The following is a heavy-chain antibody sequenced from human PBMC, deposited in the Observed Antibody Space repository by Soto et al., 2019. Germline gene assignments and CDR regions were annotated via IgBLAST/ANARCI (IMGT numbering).Heavy chain of an antibody. V-gene: IGHV3-21*01. CDR1: GFTFSSYS. Sequence: GGSLRLSCAASGFTFSSYSMNWVRQAPGKGLEWVSSISSSSSYIYYADSVKGRFTISRDNAKNSLYLQMNSLRAEDTAVYYFARVTPPHYYDFWSGYLGGPHYYYGMDVWGQGTTVTVSS. D-gene: IGHD3-3*01. CDR2: ISSSSSYI. CDR3: ARVTPPHYYDFWSGYLGGPHYYYGMDV. J-gene: IGHJ6*02.